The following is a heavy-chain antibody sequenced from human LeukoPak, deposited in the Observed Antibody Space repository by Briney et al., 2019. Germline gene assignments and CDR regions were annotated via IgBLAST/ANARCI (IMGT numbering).Heavy chain of an antibody. D-gene: IGHD6-6*01. CDR1: GFTVGSNY. CDR3: ARKKSVYRSSSSTYYYMDV. J-gene: IGHJ6*03. V-gene: IGHV3-66*03. CDR2: IYTSGNT. Sequence: GGSLRLSCAASGFTVGSNYMGWVRQAPEKTLEWVSVIYTSGNTYYADSVKGRFTISRDNSKSTLYLQMNSLRAEDTAVYHCARKKSVYRSSSSTYYYMDVWGKGTTVTVSS.